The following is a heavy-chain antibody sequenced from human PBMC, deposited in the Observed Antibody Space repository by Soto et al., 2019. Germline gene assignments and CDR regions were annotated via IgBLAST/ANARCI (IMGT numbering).Heavy chain of an antibody. J-gene: IGHJ4*02. V-gene: IGHV1-69*01. Sequence: QAQLVQSGAAVKKPGSSVKVSCKASGGNFSSNAVSWVRQAPGQGLEWMGGIIPIVGTANDAQKFQGSVTISADESTVTAYRELSSLSSEDTAVYYRARAGYHRWARGSPFTRGYFDSCGQGSLAAVAS. CDR1: GGNFSSNA. CDR3: ARAGYHRWARGSPFTRGYFDS. D-gene: IGHD3-9*01. CDR2: IIPIVGTA.